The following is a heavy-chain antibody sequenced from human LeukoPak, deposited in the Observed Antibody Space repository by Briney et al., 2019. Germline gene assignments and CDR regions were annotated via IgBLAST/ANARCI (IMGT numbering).Heavy chain of an antibody. CDR1: GFTFSTYG. Sequence: GGSLRLSCVASGFTFSTYGMSWVRQAPGKGLQWLSSISNSGGSTYYADSVKGRFTMSRDNSKNTLYLQMNSLRAEDTAVYYCAKGGDYVWGSYRSYYCYMDVWGKGTTVTISS. J-gene: IGHJ6*03. CDR3: AKGGDYVWGSYRSYYCYMDV. D-gene: IGHD3-16*02. V-gene: IGHV3-23*01. CDR2: ISNSGGST.